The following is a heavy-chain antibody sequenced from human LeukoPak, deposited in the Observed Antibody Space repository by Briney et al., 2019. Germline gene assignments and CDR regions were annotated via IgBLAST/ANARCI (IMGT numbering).Heavy chain of an antibody. Sequence: GGSLRLSCAASGFTFSSYSMNWVRQAPGEGLEWVSSISSSSSYIYYADSVKGRFTISRDNAKNSLYLQMNSLRAEDTAVYYCARYYGSGVFNYFDYWGQGTLVTVSS. D-gene: IGHD3-10*01. V-gene: IGHV3-21*01. J-gene: IGHJ4*02. CDR3: ARYYGSGVFNYFDY. CDR2: ISSSSSYI. CDR1: GFTFSSYS.